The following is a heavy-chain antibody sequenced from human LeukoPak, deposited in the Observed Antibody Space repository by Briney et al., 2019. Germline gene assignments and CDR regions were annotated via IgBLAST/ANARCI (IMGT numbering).Heavy chain of an antibody. CDR3: ARHHDPGLGDLSPYFDY. Sequence: SETLSLTCTVSGGFISSSSYYWGWIRQPPGKGLEWIGNSHYSGRTHYNPSLKSRVIISVDTSKNQFSLKLTSVTAADTAVLYCARHHDPGLGDLSPYFDYWGQGILVTVSS. V-gene: IGHV4-39*01. CDR1: GGFISSSSYY. D-gene: IGHD3-16*02. J-gene: IGHJ4*02. CDR2: SHYSGRT.